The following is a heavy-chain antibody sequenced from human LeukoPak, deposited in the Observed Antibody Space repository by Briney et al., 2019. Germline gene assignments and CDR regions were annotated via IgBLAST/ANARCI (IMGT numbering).Heavy chain of an antibody. D-gene: IGHD3-3*01. CDR3: ARVIMSSLFYYYMDV. CDR1: GVFINSNTYY. Sequence: PSETLSLTCTVSGVFINSNTYYWGWIRQPPGKGLEWIGSIYYSGSTYYNPSLKSRVTISVDTSKNQFSLKLSSVTAADTAVYYCARVIMSSLFYYYMDVWGKGTTVTVSS. V-gene: IGHV4-39*07. CDR2: IYYSGST. J-gene: IGHJ6*03.